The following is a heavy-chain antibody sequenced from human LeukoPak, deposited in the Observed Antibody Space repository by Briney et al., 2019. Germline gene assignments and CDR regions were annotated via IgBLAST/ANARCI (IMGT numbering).Heavy chain of an antibody. V-gene: IGHV4-34*01. J-gene: IGHJ4*02. CDR3: ARGRGSGSYYFGVLKERSEYYFDY. D-gene: IGHD3-10*01. Sequence: SETLSLTCAVYGGSFSGYYWSWIRQPPGKGLEWIGEINHSGSTNYNPSPKSRVTITVDTSKNQFSLKLSSVTAADTAVYYCARGRGSGSYYFGVLKERSEYYFDYWGQGTLVSVSS. CDR2: INHSGST. CDR1: GGSFSGYY.